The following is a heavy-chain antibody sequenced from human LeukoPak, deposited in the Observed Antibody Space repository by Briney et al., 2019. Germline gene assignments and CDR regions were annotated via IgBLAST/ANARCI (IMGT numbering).Heavy chain of an antibody. J-gene: IGHJ4*02. V-gene: IGHV3-7*01. Sequence: GGSLRLSCAASGFTFSNYWMAWVRQAPGRGLEWVANIKQDGSEKYYVDSVKGRFTISRDNAKKSLYLQMNSLRAEDTAVYYCARDDNWNYEDYWGQGTLVTVSS. CDR1: GFTFSNYW. D-gene: IGHD1-7*01. CDR2: IKQDGSEK. CDR3: ARDDNWNYEDY.